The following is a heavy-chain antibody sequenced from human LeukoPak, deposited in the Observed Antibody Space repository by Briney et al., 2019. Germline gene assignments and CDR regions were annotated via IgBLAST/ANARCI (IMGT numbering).Heavy chain of an antibody. Sequence: SETLSLTCTVSGGSISSYYWSWIRQPAGKGLEWIGRIYTSGSTNYNPSLKSRVTMSVDTSENQFSLKLSSVTAADTAVYYCARDDSGYEYNWFDPWGQGTLVTVSS. J-gene: IGHJ5*02. CDR1: GGSISSYY. V-gene: IGHV4-4*07. CDR3: ARDDSGYEYNWFDP. D-gene: IGHD5-12*01. CDR2: IYTSGST.